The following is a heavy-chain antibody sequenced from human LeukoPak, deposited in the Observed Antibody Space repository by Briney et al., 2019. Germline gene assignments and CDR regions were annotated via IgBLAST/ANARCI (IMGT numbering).Heavy chain of an antibody. D-gene: IGHD3-10*01. Sequence: GGSLRLSCAASGFTVSSNYMSWVRQAPGKGLEWASVIYSGGSTYYADSMKGRFTISRDNSKNALYLQMNSLRAEDTAVYYCAREYYGSGNYWGQGTLVTVSS. V-gene: IGHV3-66*01. CDR1: GFTVSSNY. J-gene: IGHJ4*02. CDR3: AREYYGSGNY. CDR2: IYSGGST.